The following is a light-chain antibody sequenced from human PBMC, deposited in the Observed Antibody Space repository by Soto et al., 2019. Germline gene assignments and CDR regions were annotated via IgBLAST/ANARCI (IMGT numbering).Light chain of an antibody. J-gene: IGKJ1*01. CDR2: GAS. CDR1: QSVSSN. V-gene: IGKV3-15*01. Sequence: EIVMTQSPATPSVSPGERATLSCRASQSVSSNLAWYQQKPGQAPRLLIYGASTRATGIPARFNGSGSGTEFTLTISSLEPEDFAVYYCQQRTNWPWTFGQGTKVDIK. CDR3: QQRTNWPWT.